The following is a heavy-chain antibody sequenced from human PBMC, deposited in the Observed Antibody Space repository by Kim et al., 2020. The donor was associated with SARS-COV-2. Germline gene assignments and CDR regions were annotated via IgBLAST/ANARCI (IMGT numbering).Heavy chain of an antibody. J-gene: IGHJ4*02. V-gene: IGHV4-34*01. Sequence: SRVTISVDTSKNQFSLKLSSVTAADTAVYYCARSSYSSSWYLKSPYFDYWGQGTLVTVSS. CDR3: ARSSYSSSWYLKSPYFDY. D-gene: IGHD6-13*01.